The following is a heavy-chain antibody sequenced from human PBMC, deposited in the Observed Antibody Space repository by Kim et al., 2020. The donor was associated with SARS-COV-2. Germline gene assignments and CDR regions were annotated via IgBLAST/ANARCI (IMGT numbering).Heavy chain of an antibody. CDR2: ISSNGGST. CDR3: ARAVAGTPLGDAFDI. CDR1: GFTFSSYA. Sequence: GGSLRLFCAASGFTFSSYAMHWVRQAPGKGLEYVSAISSNGGSTYYANSVKGRFTISRDNSKNTLYLQMGSLRAEDMAVYYCARAVAGTPLGDAFDIWGQGTMVTVSS. J-gene: IGHJ3*02. D-gene: IGHD6-19*01. V-gene: IGHV3-64*01.